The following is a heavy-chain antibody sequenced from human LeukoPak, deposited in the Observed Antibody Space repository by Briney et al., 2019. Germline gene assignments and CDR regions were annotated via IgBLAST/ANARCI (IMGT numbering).Heavy chain of an antibody. V-gene: IGHV4-39*01. CDR2: IYYSGNT. CDR3: MGYATATASFDY. CDR1: GGSISSSSYY. Sequence: PSETLSLTCTVSGGSISSSSYYWGWIRQPPGKGLEWIGSIYYSGNTYYNASLKSRVTISVDTSKNQFALKLSSVTAADTAVYYCMGYATATASFDYWGQGTLVTVPS. D-gene: IGHD2-8*01. J-gene: IGHJ4*02.